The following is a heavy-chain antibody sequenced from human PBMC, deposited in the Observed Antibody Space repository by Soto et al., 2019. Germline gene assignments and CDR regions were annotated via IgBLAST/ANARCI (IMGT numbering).Heavy chain of an antibody. D-gene: IGHD3-3*01. V-gene: IGHV4-4*02. J-gene: IGHJ3*02. Sequence: QVQLQESGPGLVKPSGTLSLTCAVSGGSISSSNWWSWVRQPPGTGMEWIGEIYHSGSTNYNPSLKRRVTISVDKSKTQFALQLSSVTAADTAVYYGARGFTIFGVVSSEAFDIWGQGTMVTVSS. CDR2: IYHSGST. CDR3: ARGFTIFGVVSSEAFDI. CDR1: GGSISSSNW.